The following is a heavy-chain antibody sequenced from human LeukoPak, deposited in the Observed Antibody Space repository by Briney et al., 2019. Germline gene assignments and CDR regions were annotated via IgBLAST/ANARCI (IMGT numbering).Heavy chain of an antibody. D-gene: IGHD1-26*01. V-gene: IGHV4-34*01. CDR3: ARVRATGAFDI. CDR2: INHSGST. Sequence: SETLSLTCAVYGGSFSGYYWTWIRQPPGKGLEWIGEINHSGSTNYNPSLKSRVTISVDTSKNQFSLKLSSVTAADTAEYYCARVRATGAFDIWGQGTMVTVSS. CDR1: GGSFSGYY. J-gene: IGHJ3*02.